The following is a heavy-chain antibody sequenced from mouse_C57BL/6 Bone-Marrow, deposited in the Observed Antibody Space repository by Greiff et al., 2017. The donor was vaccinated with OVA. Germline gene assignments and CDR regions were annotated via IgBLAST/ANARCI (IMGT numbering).Heavy chain of an antibody. CDR2: LHPNSGRT. CDR1: GYTFTSYW. CDR3: ARAYDGYYGYFDY. V-gene: IGHV1-64*01. Sequence: QVQLQQPGAELVKPGASVKLSCKASGYTFTSYWMHWVKQRPGQGLEWIGMLHPNSGRTNYNEKFKSTVTLTVDKSASTTYMQRSSLTSEDSAVYYCARAYDGYYGYFDYWGQGTTLTVSS. J-gene: IGHJ2*01. D-gene: IGHD2-3*01.